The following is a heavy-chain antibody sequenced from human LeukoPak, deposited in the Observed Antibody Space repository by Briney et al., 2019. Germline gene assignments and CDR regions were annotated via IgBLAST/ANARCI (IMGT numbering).Heavy chain of an antibody. CDR3: ARLGPPTVGRYYYYYYMDV. D-gene: IGHD4-11*01. V-gene: IGHV4-34*01. CDR1: GGSFSGYY. Sequence: PSETLSLTCAVYGGSFSGYYWSWIRQPPGKGLEWIGEINHSGSTNYNPSLKSRVTISVDTSKNQFSLKLSSVTAADTAVYYCARLGPPTVGRYYYYYYMDVWGKGTTVTVSS. CDR2: INHSGST. J-gene: IGHJ6*03.